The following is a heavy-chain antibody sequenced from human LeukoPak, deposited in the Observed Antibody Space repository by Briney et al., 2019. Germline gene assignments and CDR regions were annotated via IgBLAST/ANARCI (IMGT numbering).Heavy chain of an antibody. CDR3: TSDLAPWIQLWG. CDR1: GFTFSNAW. CDR2: IKSKTDGGTT. Sequence: GSLRLSCAASGFTFSNAWMSWVRQAPGKGLEWVGRIKSKTDGGTTDYAAPVKGRFTISRDDSKNTLYLQMNSLKTEDTAVYYCTSDLAPWIQLWGWGQGTLVTVSS. V-gene: IGHV3-15*01. J-gene: IGHJ4*02. D-gene: IGHD5-18*01.